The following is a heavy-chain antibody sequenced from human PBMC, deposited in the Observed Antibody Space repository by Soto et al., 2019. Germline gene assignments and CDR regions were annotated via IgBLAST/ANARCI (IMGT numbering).Heavy chain of an antibody. CDR1: GFSLTTSGVG. J-gene: IGHJ4*02. CDR2: IYWDDDK. Sequence: QITLNESGPTQVKPRQTLTLTCTFSGFSLTTSGVGVGWIRQSPGKAPEWLALIYWDDDKRDRPSLKRRLTITKDTPKNQLVLTMADSDPADTATYYCAHRVLRTVFGLVTTTAIYFDFWGQGTPVAVSS. CDR3: AHRVLRTVFGLVTTTAIYFDF. D-gene: IGHD3-3*01. V-gene: IGHV2-5*02.